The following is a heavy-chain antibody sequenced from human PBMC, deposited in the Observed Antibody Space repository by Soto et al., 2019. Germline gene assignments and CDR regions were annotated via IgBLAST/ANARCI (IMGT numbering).Heavy chain of an antibody. V-gene: IGHV3-48*02. Sequence: PGGSLRLSCAASGFTFSAYSMNWVRQAPGKGLEWVSYINRISNEIYYADSVKGRFTISSDNAKSSLYLEMNSLRDEDTAVYYCARDSGYAFDIWGQGTMVTVSS. CDR1: GFTFSAYS. J-gene: IGHJ3*02. CDR2: INRISNEI. CDR3: ARDSGYAFDI. D-gene: IGHD5-12*01.